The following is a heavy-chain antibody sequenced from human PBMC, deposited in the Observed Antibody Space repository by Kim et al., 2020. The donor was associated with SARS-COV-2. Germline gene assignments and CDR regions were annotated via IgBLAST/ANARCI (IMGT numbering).Heavy chain of an antibody. V-gene: IGHV1-69*13. J-gene: IGHJ5*02. CDR3: ARDLGSGSYYNWFDP. D-gene: IGHD3-10*01. CDR1: GGTFSSYA. CDR2: IIPIFGTA. Sequence: SVKVSCKASGGTFSSYAISWVRQVPGQGLEWMGGIIPIFGTANYAQKFQGRVTITADESTSTAYMELSSLRSEDTAVYYCARDLGSGSYYNWFDPWGQGTLVTVSS.